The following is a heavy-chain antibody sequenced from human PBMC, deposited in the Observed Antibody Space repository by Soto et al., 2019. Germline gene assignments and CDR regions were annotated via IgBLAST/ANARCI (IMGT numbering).Heavy chain of an antibody. V-gene: IGHV1-69*01. Sequence: QVQLVQSGAEVKKPGSSVKLSCKTSGGTFRNYAINWVRQAPGQGLEWMGGSIPVFGTANYAQTFQGRFTLTADDSTSTDYMELSSLRSEDTAVYYCAIPLPKQQLVRGAFDHWGQGTLVTVAS. CDR3: AIPLPKQQLVRGAFDH. CDR2: SIPVFGTA. D-gene: IGHD6-13*01. J-gene: IGHJ4*02. CDR1: GGTFRNYA.